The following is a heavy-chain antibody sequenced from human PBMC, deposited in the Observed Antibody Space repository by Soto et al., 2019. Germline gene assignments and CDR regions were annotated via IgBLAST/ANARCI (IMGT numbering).Heavy chain of an antibody. CDR2: ISYSRST. CDR1: GGSISSGGYY. Sequence: QVQLQESGPGLVQPSQTLSLTCTVSGGSISSGGYYWSWIRQHPGTGLEWIGHISYSRSTYYNPSLKSRVTTAVDTARNRFSLIVNSVTAADTAVYCCARGVLHWGQGTLVTVSS. V-gene: IGHV4-31*03. J-gene: IGHJ4*01. CDR3: ARGVLH.